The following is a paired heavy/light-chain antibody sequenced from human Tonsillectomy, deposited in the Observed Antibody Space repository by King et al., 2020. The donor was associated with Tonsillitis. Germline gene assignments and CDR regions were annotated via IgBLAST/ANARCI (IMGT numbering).Heavy chain of an antibody. J-gene: IGHJ6*02. CDR2: INPNGGDP. CDR1: GYTFTDFY. V-gene: IGHV1-2*02. CDR3: ARGHWYYSLDV. D-gene: IGHD2-8*02. Sequence: QVQLVQSGAEVKKPGASVKISCRASGYTFTDFYIHWVRQAPGQGLEWMGWINPNGGDPNYSREFQGRVTMTRDTSISTAYMELDRLRSDDTAVYYCARGHWYYSLDVWGQGTTVTVSS.
Light chain of an antibody. CDR1: QSVNSNY. CDR2: GAS. Sequence: EIVLTQSPGSLSLSPGETATLSCRASQSVNSNYLAWYHQKPGQAPRLLIYGASVRATGIPARFSGSGSGTDFTLTISRLEPEDFAVYYCQQYGSSPVTFGPGTKVDIK. J-gene: IGKJ3*01. CDR3: QQYGSSPVT. V-gene: IGKV3-20*01.